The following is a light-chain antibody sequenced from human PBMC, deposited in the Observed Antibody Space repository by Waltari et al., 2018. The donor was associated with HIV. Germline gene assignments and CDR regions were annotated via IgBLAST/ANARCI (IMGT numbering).Light chain of an antibody. CDR2: DVS. J-gene: IGLJ2*01. CDR3: CSYAGSYRGV. CDR1: SSDVGGYNY. Sequence: QSALTQPRSVSGSPGQSVTISCPGPSSDVGGYNYVSWYQQHPAKAPKLIIYDVSKRPSGVPDRFSGSKSGNTASLTISGLQAEDEADYYCCSYAGSYRGVFGGGTKLTVL. V-gene: IGLV2-11*01.